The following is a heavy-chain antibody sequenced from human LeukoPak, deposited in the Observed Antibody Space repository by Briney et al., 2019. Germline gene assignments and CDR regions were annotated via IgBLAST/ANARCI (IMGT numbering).Heavy chain of an antibody. CDR2: IKEDGSQK. V-gene: IGHV3-7*04. D-gene: IGHD4-23*01. CDR3: ARDYGGNSFDY. Sequence: PGGSLRLSCAVSGFTFRSYWMSWVRQAPGKGLEWVANIKEDGSQKYYVDSVEGRFTISRDNAKNSLYLQMNSLRAEDTAVYYCARDYGGNSFDYWGQGTLVTVSS. CDR1: GFTFRSYW. J-gene: IGHJ4*02.